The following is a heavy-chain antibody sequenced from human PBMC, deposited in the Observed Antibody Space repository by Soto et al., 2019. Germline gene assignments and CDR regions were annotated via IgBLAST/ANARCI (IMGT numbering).Heavy chain of an antibody. CDR1: GYTFTSYA. CDR3: ARLVSPYCSGGSCYLNWFDP. Sequence: ASVKVSCKASGYTFTSYAMHCVRQAPGQRLEWMGWINAGNGNTKYSQKFQGRVTITRDTSASTAYMELSSLRSEDTAVYYCARLVSPYCSGGSCYLNWFDPWGQGTLVTVSS. V-gene: IGHV1-3*01. D-gene: IGHD2-15*01. J-gene: IGHJ5*02. CDR2: INAGNGNT.